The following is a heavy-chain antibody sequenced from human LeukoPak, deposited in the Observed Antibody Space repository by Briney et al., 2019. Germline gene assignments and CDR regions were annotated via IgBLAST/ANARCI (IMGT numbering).Heavy chain of an antibody. CDR1: GFTFSSYS. D-gene: IGHD3-22*01. CDR2: ISSSSSYI. J-gene: IGHJ3*01. V-gene: IGHV3-21*01. CDR3: ARDRRDSSGYWTG. Sequence: PGGSLRLSCAASGFTFSSYSMTWVRQAPGKGLEWVSSISSSSSYIYYADSVKGRFTISRDNAKNSLYLQMNSLRAEDTAVYYCARDRRDSSGYWTGWGQGTMVTVSS.